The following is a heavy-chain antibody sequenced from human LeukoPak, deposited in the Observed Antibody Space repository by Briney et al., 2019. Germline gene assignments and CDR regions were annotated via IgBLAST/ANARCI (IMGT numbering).Heavy chain of an antibody. CDR1: SGSFSGYY. V-gene: IGHV4-34*01. CDR2: INHSGST. CDR3: TRYDSDTAMLDY. J-gene: IGHJ4*02. Sequence: ETLSLTCAVYSGSFSGYYWNWIRQPPGKGLEWIGEINHSGSTNYNPSLKSRVTISVDTSKNQFSLKLSSVTAADTAVYYCTRYDSDTAMLDYWGQGTLVTVSS. D-gene: IGHD3-22*01.